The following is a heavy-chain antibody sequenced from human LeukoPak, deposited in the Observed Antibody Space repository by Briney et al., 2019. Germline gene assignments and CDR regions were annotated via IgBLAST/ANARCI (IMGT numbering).Heavy chain of an antibody. CDR1: GGSISSYY. CDR3: ARAGNDYGDYAVAFDI. D-gene: IGHD4-17*01. J-gene: IGHJ3*02. V-gene: IGHV4-59*08. Sequence: SEALSLTCTVSGGSISSYYWSWIRQPPGKGLEWIGYIYYSGSTNYNPSLKSRVTISVDTSKNQFSLKLSSVTAADTAVYYCARAGNDYGDYAVAFDIWGQGTMVTVSS. CDR2: IYYSGST.